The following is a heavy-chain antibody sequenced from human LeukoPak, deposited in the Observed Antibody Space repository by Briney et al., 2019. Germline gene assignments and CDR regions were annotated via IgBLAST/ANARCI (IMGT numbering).Heavy chain of an antibody. J-gene: IGHJ4*02. D-gene: IGHD3-10*01. Sequence: GGSLRLSCAASGLTFSSYEMNWVRQAPGKGLEWVSYISSSGSTIYYADSVKGRFTISRDNAKNSLYLQMNSLRAEDTAIYYCASMYYGSGSYDYWGQGTLVTVSS. CDR3: ASMYYGSGSYDY. V-gene: IGHV3-48*03. CDR2: ISSSGSTI. CDR1: GLTFSSYE.